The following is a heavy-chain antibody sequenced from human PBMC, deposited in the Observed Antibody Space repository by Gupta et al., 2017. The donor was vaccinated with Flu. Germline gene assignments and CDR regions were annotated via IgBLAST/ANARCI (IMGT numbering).Heavy chain of an antibody. CDR3: ARDSGEWSAEPDVIDI. CDR2: ITSSGRTE. D-gene: IGHD1-26*01. Sequence: GWISYITSSGRTEYYADSVTGRFTIYRDNVKDLLYLQMTSLRAEDTALYYCARDSGEWSAEPDVIDIWGQGTMVNVSS. J-gene: IGHJ3*02. V-gene: IGHV3-48*03.